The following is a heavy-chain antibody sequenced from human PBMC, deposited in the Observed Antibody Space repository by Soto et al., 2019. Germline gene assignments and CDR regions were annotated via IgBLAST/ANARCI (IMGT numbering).Heavy chain of an antibody. CDR1: GFTFSSYA. Sequence: QVQLVESGGGVVQPGRSLRLSCAASGFTFSSYAMHWVRQAPGKGLEWVAVISYDGSNKYYADSVKGRFTISRDNSKNPLYLQMNSLRAEDTAVYYCARDPLWGTAMVLWYCDLWGRGTLVTVSS. J-gene: IGHJ2*01. V-gene: IGHV3-30-3*01. D-gene: IGHD5-18*01. CDR2: ISYDGSNK. CDR3: ARDPLWGTAMVLWYCDL.